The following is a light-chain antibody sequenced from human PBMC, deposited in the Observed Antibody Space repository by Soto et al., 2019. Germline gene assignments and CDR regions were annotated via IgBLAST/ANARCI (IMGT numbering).Light chain of an antibody. V-gene: IGLV2-14*01. CDR3: SSYTSSSTPWV. J-gene: IGLJ1*01. CDR2: DVS. Sequence: QSVLTQPASVSGSPGQSITISCTGTSSDVGGYNYVSWYQQHPGKAPKLMIYDVSDRPSGVSNRFSGSKSGNTASLTISGLQDEDEADYYCSSYTSSSTPWVFGTGTKVTVL. CDR1: SSDVGGYNY.